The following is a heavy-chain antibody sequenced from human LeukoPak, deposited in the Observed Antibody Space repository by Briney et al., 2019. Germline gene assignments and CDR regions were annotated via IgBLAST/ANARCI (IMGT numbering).Heavy chain of an antibody. CDR2: INPSGGST. CDR3: ARERLRFLEWLFNTRNWFDP. V-gene: IGHV1-46*01. J-gene: IGHJ5*02. Sequence: ASLKVSWKASGYTFTSYYMHWLRQAPGQGLEWIGIINPSGGSTSYAQKFQGRVTMTRDTSTSTVYMELSRLRSEDTAVYYCARERLRFLEWLFNTRNWFDPWGQGTLVAVSS. CDR1: GYTFTSYY. D-gene: IGHD3-3*01.